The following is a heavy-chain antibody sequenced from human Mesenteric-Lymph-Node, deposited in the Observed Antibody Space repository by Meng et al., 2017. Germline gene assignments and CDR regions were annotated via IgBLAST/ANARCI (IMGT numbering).Heavy chain of an antibody. V-gene: IGHV4-39*07. J-gene: IGHJ4*02. Sequence: GSLRLSCTVSGGSISSSSYYWGWIRQPPGKGLEWIGEINHSGSTNYNPSLKSRVTISVDTSKNQFSLKLSSVTAADTAVYYCARDRIAVATFDYWGQGTLVTVSS. CDR1: GGSISSSSYY. D-gene: IGHD6-19*01. CDR2: INHSGST. CDR3: ARDRIAVATFDY.